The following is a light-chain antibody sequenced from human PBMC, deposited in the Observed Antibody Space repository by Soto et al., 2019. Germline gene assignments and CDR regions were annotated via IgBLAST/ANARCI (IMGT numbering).Light chain of an antibody. CDR1: QRVSSN. CDR2: GAS. J-gene: IGKJ1*01. Sequence: EIVMTQSPATLSVSPGERATLSCRASQRVSSNLAWYQQKPGQAPRLLIYGASTRATGIPARFSDSGSETEFTLTISSLQSEDFVVYYCQQYNNWPPWTFGQGTKVEIK. V-gene: IGKV3-15*01. CDR3: QQYNNWPPWT.